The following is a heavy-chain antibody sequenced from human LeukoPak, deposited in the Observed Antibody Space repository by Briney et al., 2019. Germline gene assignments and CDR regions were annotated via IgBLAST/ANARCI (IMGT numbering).Heavy chain of an antibody. V-gene: IGHV1-2*06. CDR1: GYTFTGYY. J-gene: IGHJ6*03. Sequence: ASVKVSCKASGYTFTGYYMHWVRQAPGQGLEWMGRINPNSGGTNYAQKFQGRVTMTRDTSISTAYMELSRLRSDDTAVYYCARDDVKSYYHYMDVWGKGTTVTVSS. CDR2: INPNSGGT. CDR3: ARDDVKSYYHYMDV.